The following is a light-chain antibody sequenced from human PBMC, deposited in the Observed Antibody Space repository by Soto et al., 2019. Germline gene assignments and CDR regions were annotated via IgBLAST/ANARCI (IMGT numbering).Light chain of an antibody. CDR2: GAS. Sequence: EIVLTQSPGTLSLSPGERATLSCRASQSVSSSFLAWYQQKPGQAPRLLIYGASSRAAGIPDRFSGSGSGTDFTLTISRLKPEDFAVYYCQQYGNSPWTFGQGTKVEIK. CDR3: QQYGNSPWT. CDR1: QSVSSSF. V-gene: IGKV3-20*01. J-gene: IGKJ1*01.